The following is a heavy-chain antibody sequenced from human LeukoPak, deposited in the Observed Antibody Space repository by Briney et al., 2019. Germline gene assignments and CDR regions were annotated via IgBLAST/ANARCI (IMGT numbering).Heavy chain of an antibody. Sequence: GGPLRLSCAASGFTFSSYEMNWVRQAPGKGLEWVSYISTSGSIMYYADSVKGRFTISRDNAKNPLYLQMNSLRAVDTAVYYCARDPTAEGSGLDVWGQGTTVTVSS. V-gene: IGHV3-48*03. J-gene: IGHJ6*02. D-gene: IGHD3-10*01. CDR3: ARDPTAEGSGLDV. CDR2: ISTSGSIM. CDR1: GFTFSSYE.